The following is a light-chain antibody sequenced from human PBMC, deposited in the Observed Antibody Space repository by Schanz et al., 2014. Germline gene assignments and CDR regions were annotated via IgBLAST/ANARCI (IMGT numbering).Light chain of an antibody. CDR3: SSYAGSNRYVV. V-gene: IGLV2-8*01. CDR1: SSDVGGYNF. J-gene: IGLJ2*01. CDR2: EVT. Sequence: QSALTQPPSASGSPGQSVTVSCTGTSSDVGGYNFVSWYQQHPGKVPKLVIYEVTKRPSGVPDRFSGSKSGPPASLTVSGLQAEDEADYYCSSYAGSNRYVVFGGGTKLAVL.